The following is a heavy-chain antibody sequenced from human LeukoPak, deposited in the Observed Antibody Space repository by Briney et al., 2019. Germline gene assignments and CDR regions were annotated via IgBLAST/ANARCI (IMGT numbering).Heavy chain of an antibody. V-gene: IGHV3-30-3*01. CDR2: ISYDGSNK. Sequence: GGSLRLSCAASGFTFNSYAMHWVRQAPGKGLEWVAVISYDGSNKHYADSVKGRLTIFRDHSKNTMYLQMNSLRIEDTAVYYCARDRGYVPDSWGQGTLVIVSS. CDR3: ARDRGYVPDS. D-gene: IGHD5-12*01. J-gene: IGHJ4*02. CDR1: GFTFNSYA.